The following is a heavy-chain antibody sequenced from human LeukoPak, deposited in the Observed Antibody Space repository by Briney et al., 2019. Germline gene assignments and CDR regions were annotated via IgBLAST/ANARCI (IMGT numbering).Heavy chain of an antibody. CDR1: GGSISSGGYS. D-gene: IGHD6-19*01. CDR2: IYYNGST. J-gene: IGHJ4*02. V-gene: IGHV4-31*11. CDR3: ARDVSGWRFDY. Sequence: SETLSLTCAVSGGSISSGGYSWSWIRQHPGKGLEWIGYIYYNGSTDYNPSLKGRVMISPDTSKNQFSLRLSSVTAADTAVYYCARDVSGWRFDYWGQGTLVTVSS.